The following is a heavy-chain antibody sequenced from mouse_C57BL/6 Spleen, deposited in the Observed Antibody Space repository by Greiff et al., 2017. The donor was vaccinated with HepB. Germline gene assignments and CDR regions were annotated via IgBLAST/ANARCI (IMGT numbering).Heavy chain of an antibody. D-gene: IGHD3-2*02. CDR3: ARIGAAQGY. CDR2: IDPSDSYT. CDR1: GYTFTSYW. Sequence: VQLQQPGAELVKPGASVKLSCKASGYTFTSYWMQWVKQRPGQGLEWIGEIDPSDSYTNYHPKFKGKATLTVDTSSRTAYMQLSSLTSEDSAVYDCARIGAAQGYWGQGTTLTVSS. J-gene: IGHJ2*01. V-gene: IGHV1-50*01.